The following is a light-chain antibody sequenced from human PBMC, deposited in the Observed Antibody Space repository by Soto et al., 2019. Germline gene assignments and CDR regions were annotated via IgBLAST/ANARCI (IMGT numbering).Light chain of an antibody. CDR2: GNS. Sequence: SVLTQPPSVSGAPGQRVTISCTGSSSNIGAGYDVHWYQQLPGTAPKLLIYGNSNRPSGVPDRFSGSKSGTSASLAITELQAEDEVDYYCQSYDSSLSVVVFGGGTKVTVL. CDR3: QSYDSSLSVVV. V-gene: IGLV1-40*01. CDR1: SSNIGAGYD. J-gene: IGLJ2*01.